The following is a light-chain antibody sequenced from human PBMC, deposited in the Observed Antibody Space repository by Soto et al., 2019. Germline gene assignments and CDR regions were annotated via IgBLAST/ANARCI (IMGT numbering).Light chain of an antibody. Sequence: QSVLTQPPSASGTPGQRVTISCTGTSSDVGGYNLVSWYQQHPGKAPKLMIYEGSKRPSGISNRFSGSKSGNTASLTISGLQAEDEADYYCCSYAGTSSYVFGTGTKLTVL. J-gene: IGLJ1*01. CDR3: CSYAGTSSYV. CDR2: EGS. V-gene: IGLV2-23*01. CDR1: SSDVGGYNL.